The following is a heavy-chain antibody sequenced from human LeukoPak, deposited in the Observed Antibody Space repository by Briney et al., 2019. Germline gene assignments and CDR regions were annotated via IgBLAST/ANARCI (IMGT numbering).Heavy chain of an antibody. V-gene: IGHV4-39*01. CDR1: GGSISSSSYY. CDR3: AKRLNYYDSSGYYRIGAFDI. Sequence: PSETLSLTCTVSGGSISSSSYYWGWIRQPPGKGLEWIGSIYYSGSPYYNPSLKSRVTISVDTSKNQFSLKLSSVTAADTAVYYCAKRLNYYDSSGYYRIGAFDIWGQGTMVTVSS. CDR2: IYYSGSP. J-gene: IGHJ3*02. D-gene: IGHD3-22*01.